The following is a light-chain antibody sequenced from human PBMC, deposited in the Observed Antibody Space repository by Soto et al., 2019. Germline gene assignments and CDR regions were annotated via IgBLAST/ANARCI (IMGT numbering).Light chain of an antibody. CDR3: QQYKNWPPLT. Sequence: EIVMTQSPATLSVSPGETATLSCRASQSVSYNLAWYQQKPGQGPRLLIYGAFTRATGIPARFSGSGSGTGFTLTISSVQSEDFAVYYCQQYKNWPPLTFGGGTKVEIK. CDR1: QSVSYN. V-gene: IGKV3-15*01. J-gene: IGKJ4*01. CDR2: GAF.